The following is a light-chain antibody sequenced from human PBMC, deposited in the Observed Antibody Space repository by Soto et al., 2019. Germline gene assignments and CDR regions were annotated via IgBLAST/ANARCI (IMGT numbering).Light chain of an antibody. V-gene: IGLV2-14*01. CDR3: ASFTTSSTWV. CDR1: SSDFGNNKY. Sequence: QSGLTQPASVSGSPGQPITISCTGTSSDFGNNKYVSWFQQHPGKAPKLIISEVTNRASGVSNRFSASKSDNTASLTISGLQADDEADYYCASFTTSSTWVFGGGTKLTVL. CDR2: EVT. J-gene: IGLJ3*02.